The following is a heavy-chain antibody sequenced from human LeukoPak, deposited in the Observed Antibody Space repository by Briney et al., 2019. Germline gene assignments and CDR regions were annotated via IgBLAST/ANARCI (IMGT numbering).Heavy chain of an antibody. CDR1: VYTFTGYY. Sequence: ASVNVSFKSSVYTFTGYYMHWVRQAPGQGLEWMGWINPNSGGTNYAQKFPGRVAMTRDTSISTAYMELSRLRSGDTAVYYCARDQVWAVRGGNYYYYGMDVWGQGTTVTVSS. D-gene: IGHD3-10*01. CDR3: ARDQVWAVRGGNYYYYGMDV. V-gene: IGHV1-2*02. CDR2: INPNSGGT. J-gene: IGHJ6*02.